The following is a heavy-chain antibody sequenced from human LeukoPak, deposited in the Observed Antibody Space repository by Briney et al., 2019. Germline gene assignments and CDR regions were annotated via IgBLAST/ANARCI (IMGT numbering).Heavy chain of an antibody. CDR3: ARDLPNEGIFTVVPLFDY. CDR2: IKSDGSEK. D-gene: IGHD3-3*01. CDR1: GFTFSSYW. Sequence: GGSLRLSCAASGFTFSSYWMSWVRQAPGKGLEWVANIKSDGSEKYYVDSVKGRFTISRDNAKNSLYLQMNSLRAEDTAIYYCARDLPNEGIFTVVPLFDYWGQGTLVTVSS. J-gene: IGHJ4*02. V-gene: IGHV3-7*01.